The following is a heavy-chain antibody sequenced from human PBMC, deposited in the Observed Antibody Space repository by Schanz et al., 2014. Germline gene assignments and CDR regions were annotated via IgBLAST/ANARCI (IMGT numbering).Heavy chain of an antibody. CDR2: ISNSGTYT. V-gene: IGHV3-11*05. J-gene: IGHJ4*02. CDR3: AKSKSQLPLFDY. D-gene: IGHD2-21*01. CDR1: GFTFSDYY. Sequence: QVQLVESGGGLVKPGGSLRLSCAASGFTFSDYYMTWMRQAPGKGLEWISYISNSGTYTKYADSVKGRFTISRDNAKNLLYLQMNSLRADDTAVYYCAKSKSQLPLFDYWGQGTLXAVSS.